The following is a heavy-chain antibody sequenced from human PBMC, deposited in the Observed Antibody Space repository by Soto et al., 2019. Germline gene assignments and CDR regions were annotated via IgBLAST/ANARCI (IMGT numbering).Heavy chain of an antibody. CDR3: ARIGIAAAGTFAYTWFAP. V-gene: IGHV2-26*01. D-gene: IGHD6-13*01. Sequence: SGPTLVNPTETLTLTCTVSGFSLSNARMGVSWIRQPPGKALEWLAHIFSNDEKSYSTSLKSRLAISKDTSKSQVVLTMTNMDPVDTATYYCARIGIAAAGTFAYTWFAPWGQGTLVTV. CDR2: IFSNDEK. CDR1: GFSLSNARMG. J-gene: IGHJ5*02.